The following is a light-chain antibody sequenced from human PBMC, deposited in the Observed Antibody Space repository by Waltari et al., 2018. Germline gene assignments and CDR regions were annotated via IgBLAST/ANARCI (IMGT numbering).Light chain of an antibody. Sequence: EIVLTQSPGTLSLSPGGRATLSCRASQSVTSNYLAWYQQKPGQAPRFIMFGASTRATGIPDRFSGSGSGTDFTLTISRLEPEDVAVYYCQKYGTSPRTFGQGTKVEIK. CDR2: GAS. J-gene: IGKJ1*01. CDR1: QSVTSNY. CDR3: QKYGTSPRT. V-gene: IGKV3-20*01.